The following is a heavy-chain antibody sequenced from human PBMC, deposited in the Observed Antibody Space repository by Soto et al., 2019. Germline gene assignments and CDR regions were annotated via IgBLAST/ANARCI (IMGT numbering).Heavy chain of an antibody. CDR3: ATAERAAAEINLIYFDY. J-gene: IGHJ4*02. D-gene: IGHD6-13*01. Sequence: ASVKVSCKVSGYTLTELSMHWVRQAPGKGLEWMGGFDPEDGETIYAQKFQGRVTMTEDTSTDTAYMELSSLRSEDTAVYYCATAERAAAEINLIYFDYWGQGTLVTVSS. CDR1: GYTLTELS. CDR2: FDPEDGET. V-gene: IGHV1-24*01.